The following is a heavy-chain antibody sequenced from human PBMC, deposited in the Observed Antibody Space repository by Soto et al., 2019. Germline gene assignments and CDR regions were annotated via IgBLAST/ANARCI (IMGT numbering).Heavy chain of an antibody. Sequence: HPGGSLRLSCAASGFTFSSYGMHWVRQAPGKGLEWVAVISYDGSNKYYADSVKGRFTISRDNSKNTLYLQMNSLRAEDTAVYYCAKDYFYGGSTYYYYYYGMDVWGQGTTVTVSS. D-gene: IGHD2-15*01. V-gene: IGHV3-30*18. CDR1: GFTFSSYG. CDR3: AKDYFYGGSTYYYYYYGMDV. CDR2: ISYDGSNK. J-gene: IGHJ6*02.